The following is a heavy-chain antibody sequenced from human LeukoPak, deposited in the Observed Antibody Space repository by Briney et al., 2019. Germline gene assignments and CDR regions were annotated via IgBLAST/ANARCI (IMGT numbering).Heavy chain of an antibody. Sequence: SETLSLTCTVSGGSISSSSYYWGWIRQPPGKGLEWIGSIYYSGSTYYNPSLKSRVTISVDTSKNQFSLKLSSVTAADTAVHYCARLPYNWNYVDYWGQGTLVTVSS. J-gene: IGHJ4*02. D-gene: IGHD1-20*01. CDR3: ARLPYNWNYVDY. CDR1: GGSISSSSYY. CDR2: IYYSGST. V-gene: IGHV4-39*01.